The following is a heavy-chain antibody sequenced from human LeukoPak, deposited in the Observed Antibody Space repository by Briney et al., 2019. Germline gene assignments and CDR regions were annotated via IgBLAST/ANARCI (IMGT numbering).Heavy chain of an antibody. CDR2: IYYSGST. CDR3: ARTTEGGYTYGYFYYYYMDV. V-gene: IGHV4-59*01. J-gene: IGHJ6*03. CDR1: GGSFSGYN. D-gene: IGHD5-18*01. Sequence: SETLSLTCAVYGGSFSGYNWSWIRQPPGKGLEWIGYIYYSGSTNYNPSLKSRVTISVDTSKNQFSLKLTSVTAADTAVYYCARTTEGGYTYGYFYYYYMDVWGKGTTVTISS.